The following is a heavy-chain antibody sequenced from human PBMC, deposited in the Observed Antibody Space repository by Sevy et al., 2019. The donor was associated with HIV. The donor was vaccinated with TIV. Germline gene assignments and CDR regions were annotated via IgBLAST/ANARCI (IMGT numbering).Heavy chain of an antibody. Sequence: ASVKVSCKASGGTFSSYAISWVRQAHGQGLEWMGGIIPIFGTANYAQKFQGRVTITADKSTSTAYMELSSLRSEDTAVYYCASTLRYYDSSGYYTQHYYYYMDVWGKGTTVTVSS. CDR3: ASTLRYYDSSGYYTQHYYYYMDV. CDR2: IIPIFGTA. D-gene: IGHD3-22*01. CDR1: GGTFSSYA. V-gene: IGHV1-69*06. J-gene: IGHJ6*03.